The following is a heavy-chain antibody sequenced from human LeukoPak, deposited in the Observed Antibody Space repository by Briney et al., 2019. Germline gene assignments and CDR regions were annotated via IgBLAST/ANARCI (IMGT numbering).Heavy chain of an antibody. Sequence: SETLSLTCTVSGGSISSSYWSWIRQPAGKGLEWIGHIYYTGSTNYSPSLKSRVTISVDTSKNQFSLKLSSVTAADTAVYYCAREGYCSSTSCYFLADRRGFDPWGQGTLVTVSS. V-gene: IGHV4-59*12. CDR2: IYYTGST. CDR3: AREGYCSSTSCYFLADRRGFDP. CDR1: GGSISSSY. D-gene: IGHD2-2*01. J-gene: IGHJ5*02.